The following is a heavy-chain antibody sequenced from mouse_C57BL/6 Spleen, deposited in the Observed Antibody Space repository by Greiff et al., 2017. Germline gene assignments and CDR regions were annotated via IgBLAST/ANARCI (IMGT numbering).Heavy chain of an antibody. CDR1: GYSITSGYY. CDR3: ARDEGTTFDY. J-gene: IGHJ2*01. V-gene: IGHV3-6*01. CDR2: ISYDGSN. D-gene: IGHD1-1*01. Sequence: DVKLQESGPGLVKPSQSLSLTCSVTGYSITSGYYWNWIRQFPGNKLEWMGYISYDGSNNYNPSLKNRISITRDTSKNQFFLKLNSVTTEDTATYYCARDEGTTFDYWGQGTTLTVSS.